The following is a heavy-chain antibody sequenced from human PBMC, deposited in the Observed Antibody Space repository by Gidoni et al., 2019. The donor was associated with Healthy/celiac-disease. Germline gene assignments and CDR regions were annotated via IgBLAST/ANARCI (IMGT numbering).Heavy chain of an antibody. CDR2: INPNSGGT. J-gene: IGHJ6*02. Sequence: QVQLVQSGAEVKKPGASVKVSCKASGYTFTGYYMHWVRQAPGQGLEWMGWINPNSGGTNYAQKFQGWVTMTRDTSISTAYMELSRLRSDDTAVYYCARELSSSWYVFTAEYGMDVWGQGTTVTVSS. CDR1: GYTFTGYY. CDR3: ARELSSSWYVFTAEYGMDV. D-gene: IGHD6-13*01. V-gene: IGHV1-2*04.